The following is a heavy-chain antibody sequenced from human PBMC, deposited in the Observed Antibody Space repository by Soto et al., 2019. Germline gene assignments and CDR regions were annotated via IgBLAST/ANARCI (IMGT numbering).Heavy chain of an antibody. D-gene: IGHD4-17*01. V-gene: IGHV1-18*04. J-gene: IGHJ4*02. CDR1: GYTFTSYY. CDR3: ARDGGDYGRVDY. CDR2: ISAYNGNT. Sequence: GDSLKVYCNGSGYTFTSYYMHWVRKNPGQGLEWMGGISAYNGNTNYAQKLQGRVTMTTDTSTSTAYMELRSLRSDDTAVYYCARDGGDYGRVDYWGQGTLVTVSS.